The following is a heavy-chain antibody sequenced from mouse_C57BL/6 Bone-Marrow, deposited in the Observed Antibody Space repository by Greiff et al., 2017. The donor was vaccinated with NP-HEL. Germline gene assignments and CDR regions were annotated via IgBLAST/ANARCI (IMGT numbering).Heavy chain of an antibody. Sequence: VKLQQSGPELVKPGASVKISCKASGYAFSSSWMNWVKQRPGKGLEWIGRIYPGDGDTNYNGKFKGKATLTADKSSSTAYMQLSSLTSEDSAVYFCARYYDYDDGYFDVWGTGTTVTVSS. CDR3: ARYYDYDDGYFDV. CDR2: IYPGDGDT. J-gene: IGHJ1*03. CDR1: GYAFSSSW. D-gene: IGHD2-4*01. V-gene: IGHV1-82*01.